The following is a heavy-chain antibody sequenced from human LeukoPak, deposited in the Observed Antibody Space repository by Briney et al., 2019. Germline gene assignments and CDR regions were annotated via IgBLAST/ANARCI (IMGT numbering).Heavy chain of an antibody. J-gene: IGHJ4*02. D-gene: IGHD3-9*01. CDR2: ISVSGTTM. Sequence: GGSLRLSCATSGFTFTDYYMSWIRQAPGKGLEWVSYISVSGTTMYYADSVKGRFTLSRDNAKNSLYLQMNSLRAEDTAVYYCAKDQDYDILTGYLDYWGQGTLVTVSS. CDR1: GFTFTDYY. CDR3: AKDQDYDILTGYLDY. V-gene: IGHV3-11*04.